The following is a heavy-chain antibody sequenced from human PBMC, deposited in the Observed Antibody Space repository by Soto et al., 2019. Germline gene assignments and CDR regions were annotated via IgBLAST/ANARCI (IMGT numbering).Heavy chain of an antibody. Sequence: SETLSLTCTVSGGSVSSHYWSWIRQAPGKGLEWIGYVYYSGDTIYNPSLQSRVYISVDRSKNQFSLSLSFVTAADTAVYYCARGYSVYVAPLDVWGQGTSVTVSS. V-gene: IGHV4-59*02. CDR2: VYYSGDT. D-gene: IGHD5-12*01. CDR3: ARGYSVYVAPLDV. J-gene: IGHJ6*02. CDR1: GGSVSSHY.